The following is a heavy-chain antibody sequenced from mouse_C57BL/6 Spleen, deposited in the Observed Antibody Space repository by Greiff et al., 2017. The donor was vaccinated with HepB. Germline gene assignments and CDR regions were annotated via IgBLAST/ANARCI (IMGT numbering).Heavy chain of an antibody. CDR2: IYPYNGVS. Sequence: EVQLQQSGPELVKPGASVKISCKASGYSFTGYYMHWVKQSHGNILDWIGYIYPYNGVSSYNQKFKGKATLTVDKSSSTAYLELRSLTSEDSAVYYCARGGYYGSSYYFDYWGQGTTLTVSS. D-gene: IGHD1-1*01. J-gene: IGHJ2*01. V-gene: IGHV1-31*01. CDR3: ARGGYYGSSYYFDY. CDR1: GYSFTGYY.